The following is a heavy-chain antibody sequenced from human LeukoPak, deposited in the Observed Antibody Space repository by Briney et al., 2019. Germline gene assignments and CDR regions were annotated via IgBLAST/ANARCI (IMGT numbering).Heavy chain of an antibody. CDR2: TSTYSGNT. D-gene: IGHD6-19*01. Sequence: GASVKVSCKASGYTFTSYGISWVRQAPGQGLEWMGWTSTYSGNTNYAHKIQGRVTMTTDTSTSTAYMELRSLRSDDTAVYYCTRSTLSSEDHWGQGTLVIVSS. CDR3: TRSTLSSEDH. V-gene: IGHV1-18*01. CDR1: GYTFTSYG. J-gene: IGHJ4*02.